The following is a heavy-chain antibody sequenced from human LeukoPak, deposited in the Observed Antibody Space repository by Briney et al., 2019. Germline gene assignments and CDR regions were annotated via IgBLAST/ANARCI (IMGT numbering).Heavy chain of an antibody. CDR3: ARNSALDY. Sequence: XLSCXXSXXTXSSYXXHXVRQAPGKGLEWVAVMWSDGSNKYHADSVKGRFTISRDNSKNTLYLQMNSLRAEDTAVYYCARNSALDYWGQGTLVTVSS. V-gene: IGHV3-33*01. J-gene: IGHJ4*02. D-gene: IGHD2/OR15-2a*01. CDR1: XXTXSSYX. CDR2: MWSDGSNK.